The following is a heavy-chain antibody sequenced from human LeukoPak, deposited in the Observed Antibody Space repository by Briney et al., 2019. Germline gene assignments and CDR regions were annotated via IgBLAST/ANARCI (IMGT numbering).Heavy chain of an antibody. Sequence: GGSLRLSCAASGFTVSSNYMSWVRQAPGKGLEWVSVIYSGGSTYYADSVKGRFTISRDNSKNTLYLQMNSLRAEDTAVYYCARVSAAALYNWFDPWGQGTLVTVSS. CDR2: IYSGGST. CDR3: ARVSAAALYNWFDP. V-gene: IGHV3-66*01. CDR1: GFTVSSNY. D-gene: IGHD6-13*01. J-gene: IGHJ5*02.